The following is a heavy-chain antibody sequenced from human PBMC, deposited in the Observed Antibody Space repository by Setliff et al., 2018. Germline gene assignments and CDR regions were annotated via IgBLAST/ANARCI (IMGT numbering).Heavy chain of an antibody. Sequence: SETLSLTCAVSGYSISSGYYWGWIRQPPGKGLEWIGSIYHSGSTYYNPSLKSRVTISVDTSKNQFSLKLSSVTAADTAVYYCARGAGYSSRWYIYYYGMDVWGQGTTVTVSS. CDR3: ARGAGYSSRWYIYYYGMDV. D-gene: IGHD6-13*01. J-gene: IGHJ6*02. CDR1: GYSISSGYY. V-gene: IGHV4-38-2*01. CDR2: IYHSGST.